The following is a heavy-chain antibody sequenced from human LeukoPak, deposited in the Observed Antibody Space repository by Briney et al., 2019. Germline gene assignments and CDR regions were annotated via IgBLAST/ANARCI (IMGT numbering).Heavy chain of an antibody. Sequence: PGGSLRLSCAASGFTFSSYEMNWVRQAPGKGLEWVSYISSSGSTIYYADSVKGRFTISRDNAKNSLYLQMNSLRAEDTAVYYCAGVWGGDIDYWGQGTLVTVSS. J-gene: IGHJ4*02. V-gene: IGHV3-48*03. CDR1: GFTFSSYE. CDR3: AGVWGGDIDY. D-gene: IGHD3-16*01. CDR2: ISSSGSTI.